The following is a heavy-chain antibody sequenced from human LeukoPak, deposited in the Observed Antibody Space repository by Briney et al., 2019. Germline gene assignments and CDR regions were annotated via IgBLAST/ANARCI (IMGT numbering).Heavy chain of an antibody. CDR2: ISSGSSHI. Sequence: PGGSLRLSCAASGFTFRSYTMNWVRQAPGKGLEWVSSISSGSSHIYYADSVKGRFSISRDNAKNSLFLQMNSLRAEDTAVYYCARDSNYDFSSGYYNYFQYWGQGILVTVSP. CDR1: GFTFRSYT. V-gene: IGHV3-21*01. J-gene: IGHJ4*02. D-gene: IGHD3-3*01. CDR3: ARDSNYDFSSGYYNYFQY.